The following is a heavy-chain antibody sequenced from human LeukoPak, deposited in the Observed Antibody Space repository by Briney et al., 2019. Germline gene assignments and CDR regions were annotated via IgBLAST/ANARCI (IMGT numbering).Heavy chain of an antibody. CDR2: INAYNGDT. Sequence: ASVKVSCKASGNTFTNYGVSWVRQAPGQGLECRGWINAYNGDTHYAQNLQGRLTMTTDTSTSMAFMELRSLRPDDTAVYFCARWGLVAPGTYYYYYMDVWGRGTTVTVSS. D-gene: IGHD2-2*01. CDR1: GNTFTNYG. CDR3: ARWGLVAPGTYYYYYMDV. V-gene: IGHV1-18*01. J-gene: IGHJ6*03.